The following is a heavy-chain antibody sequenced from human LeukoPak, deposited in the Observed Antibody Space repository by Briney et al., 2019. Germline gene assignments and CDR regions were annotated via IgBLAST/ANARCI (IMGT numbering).Heavy chain of an antibody. CDR1: GFTFDDYA. J-gene: IGHJ4*02. D-gene: IGHD4-17*01. CDR2: INWVGDTS. CDR3: AKDRQYGDYGGGDFFDS. V-gene: IGHV3-43D*03. Sequence: PGGSLRLSCAASGFTFDDYAMHWVRQAPGKGLQWISSINWVGDTSSYADSVKGRFTVSRGNTKGSLYLQMHSLRSEDTALYYCAKDRQYGDYGGGDFFDSWGQGTLVTVSS.